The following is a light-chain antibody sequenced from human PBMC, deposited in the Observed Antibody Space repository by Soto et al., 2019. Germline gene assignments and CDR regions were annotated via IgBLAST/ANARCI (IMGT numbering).Light chain of an antibody. CDR3: QSYDSSLSGYV. CDR1: TSNIGAHYD. Sequence: QSVLTQPPSVSGAPGQRVTISCTGSTSNIGAHYDVHWYQQLPGTAPKLLIYDNTNRPSGVPDRFSGSKSGTSASLAITGLQAEDEADYYCQSYDSSLSGYVFGTGTQLTVL. V-gene: IGLV1-40*01. J-gene: IGLJ1*01. CDR2: DNT.